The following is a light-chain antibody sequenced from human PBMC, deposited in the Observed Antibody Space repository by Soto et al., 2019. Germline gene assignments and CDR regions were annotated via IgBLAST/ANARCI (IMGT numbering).Light chain of an antibody. J-gene: IGLJ3*02. V-gene: IGLV4-60*02. CDR3: ETWDSNTGV. Sequence: QPVLTQSSSASASLGSSVKLTCTLSSGHSSYIIAWHQQQPGKAPRYLMKLESSGSYNKGSGVPDRFSGSSSGAARYLTMSKLQFEDEDDCYCETWDSNTGVFGGGTKLTVL. CDR2: LESSGSY. CDR1: SGHSSYI.